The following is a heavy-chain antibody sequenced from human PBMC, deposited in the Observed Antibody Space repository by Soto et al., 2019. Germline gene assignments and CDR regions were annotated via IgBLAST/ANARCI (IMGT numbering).Heavy chain of an antibody. D-gene: IGHD2-2*01. V-gene: IGHV5-51*01. CDR3: ARTQYCSSTSCHYYYYGMDV. CDR1: GFKFTTYW. Sequence: PGESLKISCTGSGFKFTTYWIGWVRQMPGKGLEWMGIIYPGDSDTRYSPSFQGQVTISADKSISTAYLQWSSLKASDTAMYYCARTQYCSSTSCHYYYYGMDVWGQGTTVTVYS. J-gene: IGHJ6*02. CDR2: IYPGDSDT.